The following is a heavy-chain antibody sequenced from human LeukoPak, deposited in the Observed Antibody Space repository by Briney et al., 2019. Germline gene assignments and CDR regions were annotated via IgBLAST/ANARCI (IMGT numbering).Heavy chain of an antibody. CDR3: ARRSQENRATTAKNWFDP. D-gene: IGHD4-17*01. J-gene: IGHJ5*02. CDR2: IYYSGST. CDR1: GGSISSYF. Sequence: SETLSLTCTVSGGSISSYFWSWIRQPPGKGLEWIGYIYYSGSTNYNPSLKSRVTISVDTSKNQFSLKLSSVTAADTAVYYCARRSQENRATTAKNWFDPWGQGTQVTVSS. V-gene: IGHV4-59*08.